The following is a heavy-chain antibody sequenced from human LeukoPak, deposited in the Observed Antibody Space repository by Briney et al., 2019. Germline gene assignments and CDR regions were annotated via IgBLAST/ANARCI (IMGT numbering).Heavy chain of an antibody. J-gene: IGHJ6*03. CDR1: SGSISSSSYY. CDR3: ARIMTTVTRDYRYYYMDV. V-gene: IGHV4-39*01. D-gene: IGHD4-17*01. CDR2: ISYSGST. Sequence: PSETLSLTCTVSSGSISSSSYYWGWIRQPPGKGLEWIGSISYSGSTYYNPSLKSRVTISVDTSKNQFSLKLSSVTAADTAVYYCARIMTTVTRDYRYYYMDVWGKGTTVTVSS.